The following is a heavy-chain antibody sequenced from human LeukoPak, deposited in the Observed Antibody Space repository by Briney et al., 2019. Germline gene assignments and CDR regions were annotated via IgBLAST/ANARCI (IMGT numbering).Heavy chain of an antibody. D-gene: IGHD3-22*01. CDR1: GGSISSTGFS. CDR2: IYYSGTT. V-gene: IGHV4-39*01. Sequence: SETLSLTCTVSGGSISSTGFSWGWVRRPPGKGLEWIGSIYYSGTTYYSPSLKGRVTMSVDTSKNQFSLRLSSVTAADTSLYYCARQVRGGVCRGKVVITNFDYWGQGTLVTVSS. CDR3: ARQVRGGVCRGKVVITNFDY. J-gene: IGHJ4*02.